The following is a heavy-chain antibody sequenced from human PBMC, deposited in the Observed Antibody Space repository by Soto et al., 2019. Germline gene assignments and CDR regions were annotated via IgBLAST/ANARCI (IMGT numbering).Heavy chain of an antibody. V-gene: IGHV3-23*01. CDR3: ARDRLGFGDLDS. D-gene: IGHD3-10*01. CDR2: VSSGGGAT. Sequence: GGSLRLSCAACGFTFSSHAMTWVRQAPGKGLEWVATVSSGGGATYYAESVKGRFTVSRANSKNTVSLHMDSLRADDTARYYCARDRLGFGDLDSWGPGTLVTVSS. CDR1: GFTFSSHA. J-gene: IGHJ4*02.